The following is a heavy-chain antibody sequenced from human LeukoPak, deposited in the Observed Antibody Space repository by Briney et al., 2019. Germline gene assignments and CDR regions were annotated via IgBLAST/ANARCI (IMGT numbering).Heavy chain of an antibody. Sequence: GGSLRLSCAASGFTFSSYWMSWVRQAPGKGLEWVANIKQDGSEKHYVDSVKGRFTISRDNAKNSLYLQMNSLRAEDTAVYYCASGSYPASFDYWGQGTLVTVSS. V-gene: IGHV3-7*01. CDR2: IKQDGSEK. CDR3: ASGSYPASFDY. D-gene: IGHD1-26*01. CDR1: GFTFSSYW. J-gene: IGHJ4*02.